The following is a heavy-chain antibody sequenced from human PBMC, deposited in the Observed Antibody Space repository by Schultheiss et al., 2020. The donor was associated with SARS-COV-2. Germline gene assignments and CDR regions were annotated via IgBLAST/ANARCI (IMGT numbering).Heavy chain of an antibody. CDR2: ISGSGGST. CDR3: AKSVPAAIYYYYGMDV. V-gene: IGHV3-23*01. Sequence: SCAASGFTFSSYAMSWVRQAPGKGLEWVSAISGSGGSTYYADSVKGRFTISRDNSKNTLYLQMNSLRAEDTAVYYCAKSVPAAIYYYYGMDVWGQGTTVTVSS. D-gene: IGHD2-2*02. J-gene: IGHJ6*02. CDR1: GFTFSSYA.